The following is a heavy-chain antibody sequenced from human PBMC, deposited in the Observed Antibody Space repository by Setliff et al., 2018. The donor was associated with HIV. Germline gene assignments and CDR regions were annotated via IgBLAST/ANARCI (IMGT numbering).Heavy chain of an antibody. V-gene: IGHV4-39*01. D-gene: IGHD3-10*01. CDR1: GGSIRSSSYY. CDR2: IYYNGST. CDR3: ATGLYYGSGSYYPSDAFDI. J-gene: IGHJ3*02. Sequence: SETLSLTCTVSGGSIRSSSYYWGWIRQPPGKGLEWIGSIYYNGSTYYNPSLKSRVTISVDTSKNQFSLKLSSVTAADTAVYYCATGLYYGSGSYYPSDAFDIWGQGTMVTVSS.